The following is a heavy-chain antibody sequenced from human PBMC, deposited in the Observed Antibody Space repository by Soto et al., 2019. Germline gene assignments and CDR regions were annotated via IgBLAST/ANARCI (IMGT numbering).Heavy chain of an antibody. CDR2: IYYSGST. V-gene: IGHV4-39*01. CDR1: GGSISSSSYY. CDR3: ARHRGYGDFIDWFDP. Sequence: QLQLQESGPGLVKPSETLSLTCTVSGGSISSSSYYWGWIRQPPGKGLEWIGSIYYSGSTYYNPSLKSRVTISVDTSKNQFSLKLSSVTAADTAVYYCARHRGYGDFIDWFDPWGQGTLVTVSS. J-gene: IGHJ5*02. D-gene: IGHD4-17*01.